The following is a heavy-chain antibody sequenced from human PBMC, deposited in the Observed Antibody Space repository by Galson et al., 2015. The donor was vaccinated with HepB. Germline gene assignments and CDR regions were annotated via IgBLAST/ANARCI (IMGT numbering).Heavy chain of an antibody. CDR2: ISGSGAST. D-gene: IGHD6-19*01. V-gene: IGHV3-23*01. CDR1: RFTFNNYA. Sequence: SLRLSCAASRFTFNNYAMNWVRQAPGKGLEWVSAISGSGASTYYADSVKGRFTISRDNAKNSLYLQMNSLRAEDTAVYYCARDIHSSGWFDYWGQGTLVTVSS. J-gene: IGHJ4*02. CDR3: ARDIHSSGWFDY.